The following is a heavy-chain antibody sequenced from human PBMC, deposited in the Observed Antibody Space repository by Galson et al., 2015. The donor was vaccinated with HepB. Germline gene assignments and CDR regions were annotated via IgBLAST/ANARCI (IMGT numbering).Heavy chain of an antibody. Sequence: SVKVSCKASGYTFTSYGISWVRQAPGQGLEWMGWISAYNGNTNYAQKLQGRVTMTTDTSTSTAYMELRSLRSDDTAVYYCARDFEYYYGSGMEFDYWGQGTLVTVSS. CDR3: ARDFEYYYGSGMEFDY. J-gene: IGHJ4*02. D-gene: IGHD3-10*01. CDR1: GYTFTSYG. V-gene: IGHV1-18*01. CDR2: ISAYNGNT.